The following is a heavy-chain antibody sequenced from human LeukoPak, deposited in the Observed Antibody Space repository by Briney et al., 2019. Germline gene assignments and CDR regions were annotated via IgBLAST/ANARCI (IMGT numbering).Heavy chain of an antibody. J-gene: IGHJ5*02. D-gene: IGHD2/OR15-2a*01. CDR1: VFTFSSYE. CDR3: ASQCFYWFDP. Sequence: GGSLTLSCAPSVFTFSSYEMNWVRHAPGKGLEWVSYISSSGSTIFYRDSVKGRLTISRQPAKNSLYLQMHSVSAEDTAVYYCASQCFYWFDPWG. CDR2: ISSSGSTI. V-gene: IGHV3-48*03.